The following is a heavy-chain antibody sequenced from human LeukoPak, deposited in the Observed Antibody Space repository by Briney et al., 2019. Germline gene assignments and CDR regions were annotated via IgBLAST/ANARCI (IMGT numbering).Heavy chain of an antibody. J-gene: IGHJ4*02. D-gene: IGHD1-7*01. CDR2: ISGSGRST. V-gene: IGHV3-23*01. Sequence: GGSLRLSCAASGFTFSSYAMNWVRQAPGKGLEWVSAISGSGRSTNYADSVKGRFTISRDNSKNTLYLQMNSLRAEDTAVYYCAKANHFNWNYEGYFDYWGQGILVTVSS. CDR3: AKANHFNWNYEGYFDY. CDR1: GFTFSSYA.